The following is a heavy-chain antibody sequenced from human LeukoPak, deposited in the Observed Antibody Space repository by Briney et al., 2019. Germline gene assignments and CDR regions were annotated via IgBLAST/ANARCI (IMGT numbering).Heavy chain of an antibody. V-gene: IGHV3-21*01. CDR1: GFTFSSYS. J-gene: IGHJ6*03. D-gene: IGHD4-23*01. CDR2: ISSSSSYI. CDR3: ARDPPTTVVNYYYYYYMDV. Sequence: PGGSLRLSCAASGFTFSSYSMNWVRQAPGKGLEWVSSISSSSSYIHYADSVKGRFTISRDNAKNSLYLQMNSLRAEDTAVYYCARDPPTTVVNYYYYYYMDVWGKGTTVTISS.